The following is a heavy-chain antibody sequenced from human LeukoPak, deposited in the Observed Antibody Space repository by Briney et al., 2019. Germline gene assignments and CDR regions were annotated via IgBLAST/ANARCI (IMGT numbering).Heavy chain of an antibody. D-gene: IGHD2-21*02. CDR2: IYPGDSDT. CDR1: GYNFTNNW. V-gene: IGHV5-51*01. J-gene: IGHJ4*02. Sequence: GESLKISCKGSGYNFTNNWIGWVRQMPGKGLEWMGIIYPGDSDTRYSPSFQGQVTISADKSISTAYLQWISLKASDTAIYYCARAYRSHNSDYYNFDYWGQGTLVTVSS. CDR3: ARAYRSHNSDYYNFDY.